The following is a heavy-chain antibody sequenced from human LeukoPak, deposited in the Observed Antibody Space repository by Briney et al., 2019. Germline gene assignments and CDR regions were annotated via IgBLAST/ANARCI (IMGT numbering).Heavy chain of an antibody. CDR1: EFTVSRNY. CDR3: ARHYGGDPGAFDM. D-gene: IGHD2-21*02. CDR2: IYTDGTT. Sequence: GGSLRLSCAASEFTVSRNYMSWVRQAPGKGLEWVSAIYTDGTTHFADYVKGRVTISRDNSKNILYLQMDSLRAEDTALYYCARHYGGDPGAFDMWGPGTMVTVSS. J-gene: IGHJ3*02. V-gene: IGHV3-53*01.